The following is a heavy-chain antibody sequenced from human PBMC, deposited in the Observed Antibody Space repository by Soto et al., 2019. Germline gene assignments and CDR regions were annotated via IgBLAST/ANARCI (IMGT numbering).Heavy chain of an antibody. CDR3: ARDGGHYDDGMDV. V-gene: IGHV4-61*01. CDR1: GGSVSSGSYY. Sequence: QVQLQESGPGLVKPSETLSLTCTVSGGSVSSGSYYWSWIRQPPGKGLEWIGYIYYSGSTNYNPSLKSRVTISVDTSKNQFSLKLSSVTAADTAVYYCARDGGHYDDGMDVWGQGTTVTVSS. CDR2: IYYSGST. J-gene: IGHJ6*02. D-gene: IGHD3-16*01.